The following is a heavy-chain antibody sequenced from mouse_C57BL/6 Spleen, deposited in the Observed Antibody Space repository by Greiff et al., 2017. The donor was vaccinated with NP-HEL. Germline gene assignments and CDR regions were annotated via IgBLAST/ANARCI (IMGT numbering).Heavy chain of an antibody. CDR2: IYPRSGNT. CDR3: ARASFYSSSSYAMDY. V-gene: IGHV1-81*01. J-gene: IGHJ4*01. Sequence: QVQLKESGAELARPGASVKLSCKASGYTFTSYGISWVKQRPGQGLEWIGEIYPRSGNTYYNEKFKGKATLTADKSSSTAYMELRRLTSEYSAVYFCARASFYSSSSYAMDYWGQGTSVTVSS. CDR1: GYTFTSYG. D-gene: IGHD1-1*01.